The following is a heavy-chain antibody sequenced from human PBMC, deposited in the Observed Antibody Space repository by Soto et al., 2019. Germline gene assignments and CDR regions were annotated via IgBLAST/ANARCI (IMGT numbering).Heavy chain of an antibody. J-gene: IGHJ5*02. Sequence: QVQLQESGPGLVKPSQTLSLTCAVSGGSISSGGYYWTWSRQHPGKGLEWIGYIYYSGRTCCNPSRKSLVTISVDTSKNHFSLKLRSVTPADTAVYYCARSVFPWGQGTLVTVSS. CDR1: GGSISSGGYY. V-gene: IGHV4-31*01. CDR3: ARSVFP. CDR2: IYYSGRT.